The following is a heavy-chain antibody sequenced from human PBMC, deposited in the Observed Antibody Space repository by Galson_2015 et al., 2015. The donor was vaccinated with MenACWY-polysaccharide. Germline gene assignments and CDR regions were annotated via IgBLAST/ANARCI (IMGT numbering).Heavy chain of an antibody. J-gene: IGHJ4*02. D-gene: IGHD1-14*01. CDR3: ASRTRFRTGSGPEDF. CDR1: GFTFSTYS. V-gene: IGHV3-21*01. CDR2: ISGSSSYI. Sequence: SLRLSCAGSGFTFSTYSMIWVHQAPGKGLEWVSAISGSSSYIYYADSVKGRFTISRDNAENSLYLQMNSLRAEDTAVYYCASRTRFRTGSGPEDFWGQGTLVAVSS.